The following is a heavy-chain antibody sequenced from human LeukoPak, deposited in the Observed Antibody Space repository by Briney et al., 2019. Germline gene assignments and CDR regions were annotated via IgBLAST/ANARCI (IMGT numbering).Heavy chain of an antibody. CDR1: GGSFSGYY. V-gene: IGHV4-34*01. CDR3: AGEGVENDSSYYVDY. CDR2: IYHSGST. D-gene: IGHD3-22*01. Sequence: SETLSLTCAVYGGSFSGYYWSWIRQPPGKGLEWIGSIYHSGSTYYNPSLKSRVTISVDTSKNQFSLKLSSVTAADTAVYYCAGEGVENDSSYYVDYWGQGTLVTVSS. J-gene: IGHJ4*02.